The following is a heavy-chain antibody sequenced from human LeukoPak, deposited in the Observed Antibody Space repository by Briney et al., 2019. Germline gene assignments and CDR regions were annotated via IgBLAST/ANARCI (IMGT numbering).Heavy chain of an antibody. Sequence: SETLSLTCTVSGGSISSHFWSWIRQPPGKGLEWIGNIYNSGTTNYNPSLESRGTISVDTSKNQLSLQLTSVTAADTAVYYCTKATQWLAFDYWGRGTLVTVSS. CDR1: GGSISSHF. J-gene: IGHJ4*02. CDR3: TKATQWLAFDY. D-gene: IGHD6-19*01. CDR2: IYNSGTT. V-gene: IGHV4-59*11.